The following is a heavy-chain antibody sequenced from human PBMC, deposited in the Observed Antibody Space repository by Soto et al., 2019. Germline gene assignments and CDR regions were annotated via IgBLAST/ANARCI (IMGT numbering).Heavy chain of an antibody. Sequence: GKGLEWVAFIWSNGTNKYYADSVKGRFTISRDNAKNSLYLQINSLRAEDTAAYYCARDLGGNFDYGGQGTLVTVSS. CDR2: IWSNGTNK. J-gene: IGHJ4*02. CDR3: ARDLGGNFDY. V-gene: IGHV3-33*01. D-gene: IGHD2-15*01.